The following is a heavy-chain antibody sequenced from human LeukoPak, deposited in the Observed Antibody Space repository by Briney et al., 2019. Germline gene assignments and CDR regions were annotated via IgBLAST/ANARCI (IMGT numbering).Heavy chain of an antibody. CDR3: ARAGVGATQGVNY. V-gene: IGHV3-48*01. J-gene: IGHJ4*02. CDR1: GFTFSSYS. D-gene: IGHD1-26*01. CDR2: ISSSSSTI. Sequence: GGSLRLSCAASGFTFSSYSMNWVRQAPGKGLEWVSYISSSSSTIYYADSVKGRFTISRDNANNSLYLQIDSLRAEDTAVYYCARAGVGATQGVNYWGQGTLVTVSS.